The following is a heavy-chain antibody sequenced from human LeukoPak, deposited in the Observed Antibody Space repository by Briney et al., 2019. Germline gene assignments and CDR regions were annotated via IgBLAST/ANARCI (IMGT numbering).Heavy chain of an antibody. D-gene: IGHD2-15*01. Sequence: ASVKVSCKASGYTFTSYGITWVRQAPGQGLEWMGWISAHYGNTNYAHKFQGRLTMTTDTSTNTAYMELRSLRPDDTAVYFCARDFFHGHCSGLTCFLLDSWGQGSLVTVSS. V-gene: IGHV1-18*01. CDR1: GYTFTSYG. CDR2: ISAHYGNT. CDR3: ARDFFHGHCSGLTCFLLDS. J-gene: IGHJ4*02.